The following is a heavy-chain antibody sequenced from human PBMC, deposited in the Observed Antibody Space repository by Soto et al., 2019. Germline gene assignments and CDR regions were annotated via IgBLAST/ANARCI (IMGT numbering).Heavy chain of an antibody. CDR1: GFAFSSYG. CDR3: VSERGYGHASVPYS. Sequence: QAQLVESGGGVVQPGRSLRLSCAASGFAFSSYGMHWVRQAPGTGLEWVAVISYDGSLQHYANSVKGRFTISRDNSKNMGLLQMSSLTAEDTAVYYCVSERGYGHASVPYSWGQGTLVSVSS. D-gene: IGHD5-18*01. CDR2: ISYDGSLQ. V-gene: IGHV3-30*03. J-gene: IGHJ4*02.